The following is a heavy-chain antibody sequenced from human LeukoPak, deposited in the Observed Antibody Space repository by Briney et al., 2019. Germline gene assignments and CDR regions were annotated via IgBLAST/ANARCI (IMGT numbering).Heavy chain of an antibody. CDR1: GFRASDYY. V-gene: IGHV3-66*03. CDR2: IRDSGEA. J-gene: IGHJ5*02. CDR3: AREDWVEFDP. Sequence: GGSLRLSCAVSGFRASDYYMSWVRQAPGKGLEWVGLIRDSGEAFYADFARGRSAISRDESENTLYLQMNSLRVEDTAVYFCAREDWVEFDPWGQGTPVIVSS. D-gene: IGHD3/OR15-3a*01.